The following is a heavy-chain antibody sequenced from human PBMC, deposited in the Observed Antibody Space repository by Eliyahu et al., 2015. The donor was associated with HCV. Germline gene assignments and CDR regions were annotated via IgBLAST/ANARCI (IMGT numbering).Heavy chain of an antibody. J-gene: IGHJ4*02. D-gene: IGHD3-10*01. CDR3: ARDFDYYGSGSPFDY. Sequence: EVQLVESGGGVVRPGGSLRLSCXASXFTFDXYGMXWVRQAPGKGLEWVSGINWNGGSTGYADSVKGRFTISRDNAKNSLYLQMNSLRAEDTALYYCARDFDYYGSGSPFDYWGQGTLVTVSS. CDR1: XFTFDXYG. V-gene: IGHV3-20*04. CDR2: INWNGGST.